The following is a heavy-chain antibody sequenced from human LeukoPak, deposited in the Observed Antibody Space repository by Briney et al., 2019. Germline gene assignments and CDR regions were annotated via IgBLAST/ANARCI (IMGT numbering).Heavy chain of an antibody. CDR3: ARDGGYSTNFDY. D-gene: IGHD6-13*01. Sequence: HPGGSLRLSCAASGFTFSTYWMTWVRQAPGKGLEWVANIKQDGSEKYYVDSVKGRFTISRDNAKNSLYLQMNSLRAEDTAVYYCARDGGYSTNFDYWGQGTLITVSA. V-gene: IGHV3-7*01. J-gene: IGHJ4*02. CDR1: GFTFSTYW. CDR2: IKQDGSEK.